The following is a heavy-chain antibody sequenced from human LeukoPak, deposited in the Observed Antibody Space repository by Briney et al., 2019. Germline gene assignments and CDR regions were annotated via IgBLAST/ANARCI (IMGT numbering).Heavy chain of an antibody. D-gene: IGHD6-13*01. CDR2: IWYDGSNK. Sequence: GGSLRLSCAASGFTFSSYGMHWVRQAPGKGLEWVAVIWYDGSNKYYADSVKGRFTISRDNSKNTLYLQMNSLRAEDTAVYYCARDRAVCIAAHPTYYFDYWGQGTLVTVSS. CDR1: GFTFSSYG. CDR3: ARDRAVCIAAHPTYYFDY. V-gene: IGHV3-33*01. J-gene: IGHJ4*02.